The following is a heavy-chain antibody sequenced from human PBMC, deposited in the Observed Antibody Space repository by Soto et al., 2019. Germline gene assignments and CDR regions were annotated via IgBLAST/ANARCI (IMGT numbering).Heavy chain of an antibody. D-gene: IGHD3-3*01. V-gene: IGHV1-18*01. J-gene: IGHJ6*02. CDR3: ARDWLTIFGVGPPPPYGMDV. Sequence: QVQLVQSGAEVKKPGASVKVSCKASGYTFTSYGISWVRQAPGQGLEWMGWISAYNGNTNYAQKLQGRVTMTTDTSTSTADMELRSMRSDDRAVYYCARDWLTIFGVGPPPPYGMDVWGQGTTVTVSS. CDR2: ISAYNGNT. CDR1: GYTFTSYG.